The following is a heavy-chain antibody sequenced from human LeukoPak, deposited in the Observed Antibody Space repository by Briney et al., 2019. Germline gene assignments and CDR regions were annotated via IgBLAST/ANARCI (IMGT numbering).Heavy chain of an antibody. Sequence: SETLSLTCTVSGGSISSYYWSWIRQPPGKGLEWIGYTYYSGSTNYNPSLKSRVTISVDTSKNQFSLKLSSVTAADTAVYYCARQERYFDWFPNAFDIWGQGTMVTVSS. J-gene: IGHJ3*02. V-gene: IGHV4-59*08. CDR1: GGSISSYY. CDR3: ARQERYFDWFPNAFDI. CDR2: TYYSGST. D-gene: IGHD3-9*01.